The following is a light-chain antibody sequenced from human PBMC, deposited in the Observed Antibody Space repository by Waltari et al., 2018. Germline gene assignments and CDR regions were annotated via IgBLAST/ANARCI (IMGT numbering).Light chain of an antibody. Sequence: QSVLTQPPSASGTPGQRVTISCSGRYSNIGSNVVNWYQQLPGKAPQLLIYRNEQRPSGVPDRFSGSKSGSSASLAIGGIQSEDEADYYCAAWDDSLNGHWVFGGGTKVTVL. CDR3: AAWDDSLNGHWV. CDR1: YSNIGSNV. V-gene: IGLV1-44*01. CDR2: RNE. J-gene: IGLJ3*02.